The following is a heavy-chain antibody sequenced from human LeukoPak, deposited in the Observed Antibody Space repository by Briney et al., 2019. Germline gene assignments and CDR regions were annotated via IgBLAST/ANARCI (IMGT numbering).Heavy chain of an antibody. CDR2: VIPIFGTA. Sequence: SVKVSCKASGGTFSSYAISWVRQAPGQGLEWMGGVIPIFGTANYAQKFQGRVTITADKSTSTAYMEMRSLGSADTAVHYRATAPANVFDIWGKGTMVTVSS. CDR3: ATAPANVFDI. V-gene: IGHV1-69*06. CDR1: GGTFSSYA. J-gene: IGHJ3*02.